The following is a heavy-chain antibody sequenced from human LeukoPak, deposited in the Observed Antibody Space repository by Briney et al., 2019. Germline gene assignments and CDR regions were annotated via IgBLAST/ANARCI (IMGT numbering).Heavy chain of an antibody. J-gene: IGHJ5*02. CDR1: GGSISSYY. CDR2: IYYSGST. D-gene: IGHD4-17*01. Sequence: SETLSLTCTISGGSISSYYWSWIRQPPGKGLEWIGYIYYSGSTNYNPSLKSRVTISVDTSKNQFSLKLSSVTAADTAVYYCARDGSGDYGWFDPWGQGTLVTVSS. V-gene: IGHV4-59*01. CDR3: ARDGSGDYGWFDP.